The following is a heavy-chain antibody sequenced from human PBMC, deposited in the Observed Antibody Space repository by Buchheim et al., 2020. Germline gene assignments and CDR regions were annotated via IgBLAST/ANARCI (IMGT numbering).Heavy chain of an antibody. CDR2: IWYDGSNK. D-gene: IGHD2-2*01. Sequence: QVQLVESGGGVVQPGRSLRLSCAASGFTFSSYGMHWVRQAPGKGLEWVAVIWYDGSNKYYADSVKGRFTISRDNSQKTLYLQMNSLRAEDTAVYYCASINYCISTSCYFRPFDYWGQGTL. V-gene: IGHV3-33*01. J-gene: IGHJ4*02. CDR1: GFTFSSYG. CDR3: ASINYCISTSCYFRPFDY.